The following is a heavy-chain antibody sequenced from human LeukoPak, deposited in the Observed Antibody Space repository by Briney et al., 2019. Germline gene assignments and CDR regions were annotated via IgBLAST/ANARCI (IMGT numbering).Heavy chain of an antibody. CDR3: GRPALPGGGNNAVDY. CDR2: ISYDDSNK. J-gene: IGHJ4*02. V-gene: IGHV3-30*03. CDR1: GFTFSSYG. D-gene: IGHD2-8*01. Sequence: GGSLSLSCAASGFTFSSYGMHWVRQAPGQGLEWVAVISYDDSNKSYADSVKGRFTISRDNSKNTLYLQMNSLRAEDTAVYYCGRPALPGGGNNAVDYWGQGTLVTVST.